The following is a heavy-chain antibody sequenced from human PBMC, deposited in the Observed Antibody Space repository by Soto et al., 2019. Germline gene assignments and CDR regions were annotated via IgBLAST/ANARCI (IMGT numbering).Heavy chain of an antibody. CDR3: ARAGNAFGSKGACSNYNGLDV. Sequence: SSVKASCKASGYTFTGSYIHWVRQVPGQGLEWMGWINPNSGATNYEENFQGWVTLTRDTSISTVYMEVTRLRSDDTAVYFCARAGNAFGSKGACSNYNGLDVWSQGTKVTVSS. J-gene: IGHJ6*02. CDR1: GYTFTGSY. V-gene: IGHV1-2*04. CDR2: INPNSGAT. D-gene: IGHD2-8*01.